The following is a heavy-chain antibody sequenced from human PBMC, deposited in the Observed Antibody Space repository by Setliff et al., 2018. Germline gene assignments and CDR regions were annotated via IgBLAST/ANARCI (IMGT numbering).Heavy chain of an antibody. V-gene: IGHV4-4*08. Sequence: PSETLSLTCAVYGGSFTDYYWSWIRQPPGMGLEWIGHIYTSGSTNYNPSLKSRVTISVDTSKNQFSLKLSSVTAADTAVYYCASTIQLAAAGNYFDYWGQGTLVTVSS. CDR1: GGSFTDYY. CDR2: IYTSGST. J-gene: IGHJ4*02. CDR3: ASTIQLAAAGNYFDY. D-gene: IGHD6-13*01.